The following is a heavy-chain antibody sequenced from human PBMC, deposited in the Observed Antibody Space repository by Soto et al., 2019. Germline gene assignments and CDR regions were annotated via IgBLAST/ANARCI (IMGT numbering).Heavy chain of an antibody. CDR2: ISSSSSTI. D-gene: IGHD2-15*01. J-gene: IGHJ4*02. CDR1: GFTFSTYS. V-gene: IGHV3-48*02. Sequence: EVQLMESGGGLVQPGGSLILSCAASGFTFSTYSMHWVRQAPGKGLEWVSYISSSSSTIYYADSVKGRFTISRDNAKNSLYLQMNSLRDEDTAVYYCARDAPRCSGGTCFDYWGQGTLVTVSS. CDR3: ARDAPRCSGGTCFDY.